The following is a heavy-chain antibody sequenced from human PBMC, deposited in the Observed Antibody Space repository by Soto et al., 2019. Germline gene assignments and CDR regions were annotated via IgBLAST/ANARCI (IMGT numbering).Heavy chain of an antibody. Sequence: SETLSLTCTVSGGSISSSTYNWGWIRQPPGKRLEWIGNIYYSGSPYYNPSPKSRVTISVDTSRNQLSLKLSSVTAADTAVYYCARSPTAVTTPRRDTFDVWGQGTMVTV. V-gene: IGHV4-39*01. CDR2: IYYSGSP. CDR3: ARSPTAVTTPRRDTFDV. CDR1: GGSISSSTYN. J-gene: IGHJ3*01. D-gene: IGHD4-17*01.